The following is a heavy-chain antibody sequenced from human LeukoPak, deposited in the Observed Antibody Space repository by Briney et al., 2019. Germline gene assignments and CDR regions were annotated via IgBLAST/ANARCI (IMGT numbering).Heavy chain of an antibody. CDR2: IYSSGSN. CDR3: AREPTSGREPTSGRPLDY. V-gene: IGHV4-4*07. J-gene: IGHJ4*02. D-gene: IGHD5-12*01. CDR1: GGSISGYF. Sequence: SETLSLTCTVSGGSISGYFWSWIRQPPGKGLEWIGRIYSSGSNNYNPSLKSRVTISLDTSKNHLSLNLSSVTAADTAVYYCAREPTSGREPTSGRPLDYWGQGTLVTVSS.